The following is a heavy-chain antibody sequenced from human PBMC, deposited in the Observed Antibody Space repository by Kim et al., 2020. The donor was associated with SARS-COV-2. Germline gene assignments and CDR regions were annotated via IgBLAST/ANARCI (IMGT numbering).Heavy chain of an antibody. D-gene: IGHD5-18*01. Sequence: SVKVSCKASGGTFSSYAISWVRQAPGQGLEWMGGIIPIFGTANYAQKFQGRVTITADESTSTAYMELSSLRSEDTAVYYCARVQGHLGYSYGWYGMDVWGQGTTVTVSS. CDR1: GGTFSSYA. V-gene: IGHV1-69*13. CDR2: IIPIFGTA. CDR3: ARVQGHLGYSYGWYGMDV. J-gene: IGHJ6*02.